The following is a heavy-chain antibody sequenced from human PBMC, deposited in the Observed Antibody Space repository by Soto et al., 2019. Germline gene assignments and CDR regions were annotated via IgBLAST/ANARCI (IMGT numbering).Heavy chain of an antibody. CDR1: GFTFSSYG. Sequence: QVQLVESGGGVVQPGRSLRLSCAASGFTFSSYGMHWVRQAPGKGLEWVAVISYDGSNKYYADSVKGRFTISRDNSKNTLYLQMNSLRAEDTAVYYCAKVFSSSCEDFDYWGQGTLVTVSS. V-gene: IGHV3-30*18. CDR2: ISYDGSNK. J-gene: IGHJ4*02. D-gene: IGHD6-13*01. CDR3: AKVFSSSCEDFDY.